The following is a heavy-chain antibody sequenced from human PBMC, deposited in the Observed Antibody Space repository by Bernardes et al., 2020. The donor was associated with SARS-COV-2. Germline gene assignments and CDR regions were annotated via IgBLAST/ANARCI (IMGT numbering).Heavy chain of an antibody. CDR2: IYYRGRT. CDR3: ARHGLEMGLRFLEWRPYYFDY. J-gene: IGHJ4*02. D-gene: IGHD3-3*01. V-gene: IGHV4-39*01. Sequence: SETLSLTCTVSGGSIRSSSYYWGWIRQPTGKGLEWIGSIYYRGRTYYNPSLKSRVTISVDTSKNQFSLKLSSVTAADTAVYYCARHGLEMGLRFLEWRPYYFDYWGQGNLVTVSS. CDR1: GGSIRSSSYY.